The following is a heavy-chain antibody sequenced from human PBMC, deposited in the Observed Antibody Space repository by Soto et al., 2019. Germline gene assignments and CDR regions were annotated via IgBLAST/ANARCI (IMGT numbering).Heavy chain of an antibody. CDR1: GGTLSSYA. J-gene: IGHJ4*02. V-gene: IGHV1-69*01. D-gene: IGHD6-13*01. CDR2: IIPIFGTA. CDR3: AXXXSXXYLRXDY. Sequence: XVSCKASGGTLSSYAISWVRQAPGQGLEWMGGIIPIFGTANYAQKFQGRVTITADESTSTAYMELSSLRSEDTAVYYCAXXXSXXYLRXDYWXXGTLVTVSS.